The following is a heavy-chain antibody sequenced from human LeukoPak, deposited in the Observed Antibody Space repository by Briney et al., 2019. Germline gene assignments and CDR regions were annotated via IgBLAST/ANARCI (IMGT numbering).Heavy chain of an antibody. J-gene: IGHJ4*02. V-gene: IGHV3-7*01. CDR1: GFTFSIYW. CDR2: IKQDGREK. Sequence: GGSLRLSCAASGFTFSIYWMSWVRLAPGKGLEWVANIKQDGREKYYVDSVKGRFTISRDNAKNSLYLQMNSLRAEDTAVYYCMRVLGAYSSVYGPDFDYWGQGILVTVSS. CDR3: MRVLGAYSSVYGPDFDY. D-gene: IGHD3-16*01.